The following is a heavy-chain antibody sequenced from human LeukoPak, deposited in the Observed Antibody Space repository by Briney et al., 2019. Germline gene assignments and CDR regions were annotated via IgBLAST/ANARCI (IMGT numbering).Heavy chain of an antibody. CDR3: ATGGGGWPFDY. V-gene: IGHV4-30-2*01. Sequence: SETLSLTCAVSGGSISSGGYSWSWIRQPPEKGLEWIGYIYHSGSTYCNPSLKSRVTISVDRSKNQFSLKLSSVTAADTAVYYCATGGGGWPFDYWGQGTLVTVSS. CDR1: GGSISSGGYS. D-gene: IGHD6-19*01. CDR2: IYHSGST. J-gene: IGHJ4*02.